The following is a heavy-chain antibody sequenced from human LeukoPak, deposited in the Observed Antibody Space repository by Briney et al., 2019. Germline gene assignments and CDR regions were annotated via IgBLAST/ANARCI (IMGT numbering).Heavy chain of an antibody. V-gene: IGHV4-39*07. J-gene: IGHJ4*02. CDR1: GGSITSSKYF. D-gene: IGHD2-8*01. CDR2: ISYSGST. CDR3: AGLGVMVLVYQFEY. Sequence: SETLYLTCAVSGGSITSSKYFWGWIRQPPGKELELIGIISYSGSTDYNPSLKSRVTISTGTSKNQFSLKLTSVTAADTAVYYCAGLGVMVLVYQFEYWGRGTPVTVSS.